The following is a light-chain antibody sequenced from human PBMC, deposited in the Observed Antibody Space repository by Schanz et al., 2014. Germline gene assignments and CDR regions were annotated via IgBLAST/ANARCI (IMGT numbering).Light chain of an antibody. J-gene: IGLJ2*01. Sequence: QSALTQPRSVSGSPGQSVTISCTGTSSDVGGYNYVSWYQQHPGKAPKLMIYGVRNRPSGVSNRFSGSKSGNTASLTISGLQAEDEADYYCNSYTSSSTLVFGGGTKLTVL. CDR2: GVR. CDR3: NSYTSSSTLV. V-gene: IGLV2-14*01. CDR1: SSDVGGYNY.